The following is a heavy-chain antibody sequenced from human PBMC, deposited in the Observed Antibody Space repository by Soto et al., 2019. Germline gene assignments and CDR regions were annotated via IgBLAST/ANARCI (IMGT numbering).Heavy chain of an antibody. CDR2: IYYSGST. Sequence: PSETLSLTCAVSGGSISSSNWWSWVRQPPGKGLEWIGEIYYSGSTNYNPSLKSRVTISVDTSKNQFSLKLSSVTAADTAVYYCARGYSYGFPGYAFDIWGQGTMVTVSS. D-gene: IGHD5-18*01. V-gene: IGHV4-4*02. CDR1: GGSISSSNW. J-gene: IGHJ3*02. CDR3: ARGYSYGFPGYAFDI.